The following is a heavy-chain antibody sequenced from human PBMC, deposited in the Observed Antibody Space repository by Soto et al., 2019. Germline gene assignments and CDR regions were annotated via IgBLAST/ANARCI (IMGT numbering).Heavy chain of an antibody. V-gene: IGHV1-18*01. CDR1: GYTFTRYG. CDR2: INPSNGKA. Sequence: GASVKVSCKASGYTFTRYGISWVRQAPGQGLEWMGWINPSNGKANYARNLQGRVTMTTDTSTTTAYMELRSLTSDDTARYYCSRHLHGAFDIWGHGTVVTVSS. CDR3: SRHLHGAFDI. J-gene: IGHJ3*02.